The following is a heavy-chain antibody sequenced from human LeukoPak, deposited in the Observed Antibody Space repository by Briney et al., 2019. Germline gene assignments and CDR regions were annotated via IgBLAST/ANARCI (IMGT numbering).Heavy chain of an antibody. J-gene: IGHJ4*02. V-gene: IGHV3-23*01. D-gene: IGHD2/OR15-2a*01. CDR1: GFTFKDYA. CDR2: ISGSAIST. Sequence: GGSLRLSCVASGFTFKDYAMTGVRQAPGEGLVCVSAISGSAISTYYADSVKGRFTISRDNSKHTLDLQMNSVRAGDTALYYCTKATLYDRPGWGFDSWGQGTLVTVSS. CDR3: TKATLYDRPGWGFDS.